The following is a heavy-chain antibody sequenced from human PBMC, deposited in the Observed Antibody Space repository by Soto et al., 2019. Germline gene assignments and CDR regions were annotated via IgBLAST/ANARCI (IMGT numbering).Heavy chain of an antibody. V-gene: IGHV3-33*01. Sequence: GGSLRLSCAASGFTFSSHGMHWVRQAPDKGLEWVAVIWYDGSNKYYADSVKGRFTISRDNSNDMLYLEMNSLRVEDTAVYYCARWGNWKVADNWGQGTLVTVSS. CDR2: IWYDGSNK. CDR3: ARWGNWKVADN. J-gene: IGHJ4*02. CDR1: GFTFSSHG. D-gene: IGHD3-16*01.